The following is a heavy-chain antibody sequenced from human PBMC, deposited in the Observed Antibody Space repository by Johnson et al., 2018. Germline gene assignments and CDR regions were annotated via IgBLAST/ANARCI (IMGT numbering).Heavy chain of an antibody. D-gene: IGHD4-17*01. J-gene: IGHJ3*02. Sequence: QVQLVESGGGVDQXGRSXRLXCAASGFTFSSYGMHWVRQAPGKGLEWVAVISYAGSNKYYADSVKGRFTISRDNSKNTLYLQMNSLRAEDTAVYYCAKDTDTDDAFDIWGQGTMVTVSS. CDR1: GFTFSSYG. CDR3: AKDTDTDDAFDI. V-gene: IGHV3-30*18. CDR2: ISYAGSNK.